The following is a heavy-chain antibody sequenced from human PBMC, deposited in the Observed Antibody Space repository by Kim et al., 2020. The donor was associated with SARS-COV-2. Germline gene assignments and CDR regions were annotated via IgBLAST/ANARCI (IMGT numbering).Heavy chain of an antibody. V-gene: IGHV3-33*06. D-gene: IGHD6-13*01. J-gene: IGHJ1*01. CDR1: GFTFSSYA. CDR3: AKEGGSLEYSSSWGGNFQH. Sequence: GGSLRLSCAASGFTFSSYAMHWVRQAPGKGLEWVAVIWYDGSNKYYADSVKGRFTISRDNSKNTLYLQMNSLRAEDTAVYYCAKEGGSLEYSSSWGGNFQHWGQGTLVTVSS. CDR2: IWYDGSNK.